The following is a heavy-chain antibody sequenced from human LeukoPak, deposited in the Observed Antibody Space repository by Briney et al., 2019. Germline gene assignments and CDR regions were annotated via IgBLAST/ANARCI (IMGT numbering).Heavy chain of an antibody. D-gene: IGHD2-15*01. J-gene: IGHJ6*03. V-gene: IGHV4-34*01. CDR1: GGSFSGYY. CDR3: ARGPGYCSGGRCYHPRGTRYYHYMDV. Sequence: SETLSLTCAVYGGSFSGYYWSWIRQPPGQGLEWIGEINHSGSTNYNPSLKSRVTISVDTSKNRFSLKLSSVTAADTAVYYCARGPGYCSGGRCYHPRGTRYYHYMDVWGKGTTVTVSS. CDR2: INHSGST.